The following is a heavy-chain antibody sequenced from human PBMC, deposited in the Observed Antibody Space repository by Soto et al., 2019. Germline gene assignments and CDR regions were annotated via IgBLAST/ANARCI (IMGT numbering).Heavy chain of an antibody. CDR1: GGSVSVYY. CDR3: ARGVGSSPPQY. D-gene: IGHD1-26*01. CDR2: IYASGSP. Sequence: SETLSLTCTVSGGSVSVYYWSWIRQSTGQGLEWIGYIYASGSPYYNPSLRSRVTISADTSKNQISLKLTSPTAADTAVYYCARGVGSSPPQYWGRGTLVTVSS. J-gene: IGHJ4*02. V-gene: IGHV4-59*02.